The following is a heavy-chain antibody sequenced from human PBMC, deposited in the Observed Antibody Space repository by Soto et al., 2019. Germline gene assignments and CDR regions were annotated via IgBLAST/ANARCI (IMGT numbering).Heavy chain of an antibody. V-gene: IGHV1-8*01. CDR3: ARRGYCSGGSCSRTNWFDP. D-gene: IGHD2-15*01. J-gene: IGHJ5*02. Sequence: ASVKVSCKASGYTFTSYDINWVRQATGQGLEWMGWMNPNSGNTGYAQKFQGRVTITTDKSMSTAYMELSSLRSEDTAVYYCARRGYCSGGSCSRTNWFDPWGQGTLVTVSS. CDR2: MNPNSGNT. CDR1: GYTFTSYD.